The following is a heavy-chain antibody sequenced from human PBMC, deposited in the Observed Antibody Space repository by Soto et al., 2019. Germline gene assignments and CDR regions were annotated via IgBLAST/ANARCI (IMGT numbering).Heavy chain of an antibody. CDR3: VKVAPIRYYFDY. J-gene: IGHJ4*02. D-gene: IGHD2-21*01. Sequence: VGSLRLSCAASVFTFSSYGMHCVRQAPGKGLEWVAVISYDGSNKYYADSVKGRFTISRDNSKNTLYLQMNSLRAEDTAVYYFVKVAPIRYYFDYWGQGTLGTVSS. CDR2: ISYDGSNK. V-gene: IGHV3-30*18. CDR1: VFTFSSYG.